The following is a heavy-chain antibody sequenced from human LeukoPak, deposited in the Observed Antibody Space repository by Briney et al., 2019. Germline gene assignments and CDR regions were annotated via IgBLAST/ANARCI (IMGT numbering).Heavy chain of an antibody. Sequence: PGGSISQTCADSEITYRSYCMSWGRQAPGKGLEWVANRRQDGSEKYYVDSVKGRFTIYRDNSKNTLYLQMNSLRAEDTAVYYCAGDYGEYYYGMDVWGQGTTVTVSS. CDR3: AGDYGEYYYGMDV. V-gene: IGHV3-7*01. CDR2: RRQDGSEK. D-gene: IGHD4-17*01. J-gene: IGHJ6*02. CDR1: EITYRSYC.